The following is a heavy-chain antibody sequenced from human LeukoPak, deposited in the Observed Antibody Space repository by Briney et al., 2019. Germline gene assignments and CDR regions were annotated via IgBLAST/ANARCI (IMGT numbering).Heavy chain of an antibody. CDR3: ARETSFRYYDIWSGWDY. Sequence: SLTLSLTCAICGDSVSSNSAAWNWIRQSPSRGLEWLGRTFYRSKWYNDYAVSVKSRVTINTDTSKNHGALQLNSVTPEDTAVYYCARETSFRYYDIWSGWDYWGQGTLVTVSA. J-gene: IGHJ4*02. CDR2: TFYRSKWYN. D-gene: IGHD3-3*01. CDR1: GDSVSSNSAA. V-gene: IGHV6-1*01.